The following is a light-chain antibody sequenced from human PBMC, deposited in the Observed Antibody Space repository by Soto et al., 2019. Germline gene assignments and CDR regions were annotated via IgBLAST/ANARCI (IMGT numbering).Light chain of an antibody. CDR1: SSNIGAGYD. V-gene: IGLV1-40*01. J-gene: IGLJ2*01. CDR3: QSYDSSLSAGV. CDR2: GNS. Sequence: QSVLTQPPSVSGAPGQRVTISCTGSSSNIGAGYDVHWYQQLPGTAPKLLIYGNSNRPSGVPDRFSGSKSGTSASLAITGLQADDEADYYCQSYDSSLSAGVFGGGTQLTVL.